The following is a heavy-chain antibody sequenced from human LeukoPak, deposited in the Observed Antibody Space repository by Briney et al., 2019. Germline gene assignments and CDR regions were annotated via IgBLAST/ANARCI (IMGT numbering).Heavy chain of an antibody. J-gene: IGHJ6*03. CDR2: ISGSCSGT. CDR1: GFTFSSSA. V-gene: IGHV3-23*01. CDR3: AKMNGYMDV. Sequence: GGSLRLSCTASGFTFSSSAITWVRQAPGKGLEWVSGISGSCSGTYYADFVKGRFTISRDNSKNTMYLEMNSLRAEDTAVYYCAKMNGYMDVWGKGTTVTVSS. D-gene: IGHD1-1*01.